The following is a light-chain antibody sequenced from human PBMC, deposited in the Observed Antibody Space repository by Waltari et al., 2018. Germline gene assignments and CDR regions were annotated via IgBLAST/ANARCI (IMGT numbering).Light chain of an antibody. CDR3: QHRINWPST. V-gene: IGKV3-11*01. CDR1: QSINNY. CDR2: DSS. J-gene: IGKJ5*01. Sequence: EIVLTQSPATLSLSPGERGTISCRASQSINNYLAWYQQRPGQAPRLLVYDSSNRAPGIPARFSGSGSGTDFTLTISSLEPEDIAVYYCQHRINWPSTFGQGTRLDIK.